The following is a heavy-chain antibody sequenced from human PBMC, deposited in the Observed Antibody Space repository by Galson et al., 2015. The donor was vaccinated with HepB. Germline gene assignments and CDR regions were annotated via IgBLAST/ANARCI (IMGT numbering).Heavy chain of an antibody. CDR3: ATLRGMDV. J-gene: IGHJ6*02. CDR1: GFTFSSLS. CDR2: ISSSGTTI. Sequence: SLRLSCAVSGFTFSSLSLNWVRLAPGKGLEWLSHISSSGTTIYYADSVKGRFTISRDNAKNSLCLQMSSLRAEDTAVYYCATLRGMDVWGRGTTVTVSS. V-gene: IGHV3-48*01. D-gene: IGHD2-15*01.